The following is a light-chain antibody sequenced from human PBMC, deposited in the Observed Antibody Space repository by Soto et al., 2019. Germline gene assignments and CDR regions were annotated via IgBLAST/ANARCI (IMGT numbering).Light chain of an antibody. CDR3: QQYYKWMSVIT. J-gene: IGKJ5*01. CDR1: QSVSSN. Sequence: LYNRASQSVSSNLAWYQQKPGQAPRLLIYGASTRATGIPARFSGSGSGTDFTLTISNLQSEDCAGFSCQQYYKWMSVITLGQGTRLEIK. CDR2: GAS. V-gene: IGKV3-15*01.